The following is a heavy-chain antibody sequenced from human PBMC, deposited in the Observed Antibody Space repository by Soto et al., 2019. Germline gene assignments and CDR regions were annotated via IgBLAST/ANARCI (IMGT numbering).Heavy chain of an antibody. J-gene: IGHJ4*02. V-gene: IGHV4-30-4*08. CDR1: GGSISSGGYY. Sequence: TLSVTCTVSGGSISSGGYYWSWIRQHPGKGLEWIGYIYYSGSTYYNPSLKSRVTISVDTSKDQFSLKLSSVTAADTAVYYCARRRFITGTEYYFDYWGQGTLVTVSS. D-gene: IGHD1-20*01. CDR3: ARRRFITGTEYYFDY. CDR2: IYYSGST.